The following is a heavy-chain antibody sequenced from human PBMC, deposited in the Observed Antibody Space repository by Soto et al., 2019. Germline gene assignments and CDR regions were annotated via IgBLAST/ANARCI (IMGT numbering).Heavy chain of an antibody. J-gene: IGHJ4*02. V-gene: IGHV4-4*02. D-gene: IGHD6-6*01. CDR3: ASDVRTGSSLDY. Sequence: SETLSLTCAVSGGSISSSNWWSWVRQPPGKGLEWIGEIYHSGSTNYNPSLKSRVTISVDKSKNQFSLKLSSVTAADTAAYYCASDVRTGSSLDYRGQGTLVTVS. CDR2: IYHSGST. CDR1: GGSISSSNW.